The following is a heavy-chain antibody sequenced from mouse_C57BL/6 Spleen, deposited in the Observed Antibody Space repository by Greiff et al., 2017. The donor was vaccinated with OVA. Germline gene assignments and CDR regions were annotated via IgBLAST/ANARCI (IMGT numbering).Heavy chain of an antibody. J-gene: IGHJ1*03. CDR1: GFTFSDYG. D-gene: IGHD1-1*01. Sequence: EVKVVESGGGLVQPGGSLKLSCAASGFTFSDYGMAWVRQAPRKGPEWVAFISNLAYSIYYADPVTGRFTISRENAKNTLYLEMSSLRSEDTAMYYCARSTTVVARDWYFDVWGTGTTGTVSS. CDR2: ISNLAYSI. CDR3: ARSTTVVARDWYFDV. V-gene: IGHV5-15*01.